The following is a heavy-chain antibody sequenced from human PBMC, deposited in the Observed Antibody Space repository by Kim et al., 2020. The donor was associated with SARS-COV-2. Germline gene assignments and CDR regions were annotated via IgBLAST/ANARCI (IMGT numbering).Heavy chain of an antibody. D-gene: IGHD3-3*01. CDR1: GVSISSSSYY. Sequence: SETLSLTCTVSGVSISSSSYYWGWLRQPPGKGREWIGSIYYSGSTYYNPSLKSRVTISVDTSKNQFSLKLSTVTAADTAVYYCASQQPNTILGVVTLGGGFDPWGHGTLVTVSS. V-gene: IGHV4-39*01. J-gene: IGHJ5*02. CDR2: IYYSGST. CDR3: ASQQPNTILGVVTLGGGFDP.